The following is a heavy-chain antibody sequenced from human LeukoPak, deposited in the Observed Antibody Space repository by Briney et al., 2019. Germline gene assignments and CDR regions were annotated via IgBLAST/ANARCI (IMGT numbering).Heavy chain of an antibody. V-gene: IGHV4-59*12. CDR2: IYYSGST. D-gene: IGHD5-24*01. CDR3: AKDALVATIREGPYYFDY. CDR1: GGSITGYY. Sequence: SETLSLTCSVSGGSITGYYWNWIRQPPGKGLEWVGYIYYSGSTNYNPSLDSRITISRDTSKNQFSLKLRSVTAADTAVYYCAKDALVATIREGPYYFDYWGQGTLVTVSS. J-gene: IGHJ4*02.